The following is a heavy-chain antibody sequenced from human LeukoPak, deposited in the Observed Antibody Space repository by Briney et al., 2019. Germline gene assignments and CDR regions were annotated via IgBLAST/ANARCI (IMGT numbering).Heavy chain of an antibody. J-gene: IGHJ4*02. Sequence: GGSLRLSWTASGFTFGDYAMSWFRQAPGKGLEWVGFIRSNTYGGTAEYAASVKGRFTISRDDSKSIAYLQMNSLKTEDTAVYYCTKGDYHAYWGQGTLATVSS. CDR2: IRSNTYGGTA. CDR3: TKGDYHAY. CDR1: GFTFGDYA. V-gene: IGHV3-49*03.